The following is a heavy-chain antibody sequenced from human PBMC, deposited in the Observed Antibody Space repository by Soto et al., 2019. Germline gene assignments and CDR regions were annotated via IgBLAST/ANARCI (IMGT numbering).Heavy chain of an antibody. CDR2: INAGNGNT. V-gene: IGHV1-3*01. D-gene: IGHD3-3*01. CDR3: ARSDAYYDFWSGYQNYYGMDV. J-gene: IGHJ6*02. Sequence: GASVKVSCKASGYTFTSYAMHWVRQAPGQRLEWMGWINAGNGNTKYSQEFQGRVTITRDTSASTAYMELSSLRSEDTAVYYCARSDAYYDFWSGYQNYYGMDVWGQGTTVTVSS. CDR1: GYTFTSYA.